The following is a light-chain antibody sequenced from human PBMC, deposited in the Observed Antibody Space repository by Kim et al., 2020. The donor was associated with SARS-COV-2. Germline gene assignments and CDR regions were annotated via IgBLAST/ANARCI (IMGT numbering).Light chain of an antibody. CDR1: QSISNF. Sequence: ASGGDRVTITCRASQSISNFLSWYQRKPGEAPKLLIYAVSNLQSGVPSRFSGTESGTDFTLTIRSLQAEDFATYYCQQSYSFPFTFGPGTKVDIK. CDR3: QQSYSFPFT. J-gene: IGKJ3*01. CDR2: AVS. V-gene: IGKV1-39*01.